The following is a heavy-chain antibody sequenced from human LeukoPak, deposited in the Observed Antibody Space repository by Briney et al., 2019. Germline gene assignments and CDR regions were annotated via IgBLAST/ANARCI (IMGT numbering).Heavy chain of an antibody. CDR3: VRALGSSSADY. CDR2: IKQDGSEK. V-gene: IGHV3-7*01. CDR1: GFTFSSYW. Sequence: GGSLRLSCADSGFTFSSYWMSWVRQAPGKGLEWVANIKQDGSEKYYVDSVEGRFTISRDNAKNSLSLQMSSLRGEDTAVYYCVRALGSSSADYWGQGTLVTVSS. J-gene: IGHJ4*02. D-gene: IGHD6-6*01.